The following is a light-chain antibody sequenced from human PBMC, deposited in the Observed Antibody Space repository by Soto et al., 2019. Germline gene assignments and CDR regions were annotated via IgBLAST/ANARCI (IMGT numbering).Light chain of an antibody. CDR3: CSYGGRVNLV. Sequence: SALAQPPSASGSPGQSVTISCTGTASDVGGYNYVSWFQHHPGNAPKLIIYEVTKRPSGVPDRFSGSKSGNTASLTVSGLQVEDEAEYYCCSYGGRVNLVFGGGTKLTVL. J-gene: IGLJ2*01. CDR1: ASDVGGYNY. V-gene: IGLV2-8*01. CDR2: EVT.